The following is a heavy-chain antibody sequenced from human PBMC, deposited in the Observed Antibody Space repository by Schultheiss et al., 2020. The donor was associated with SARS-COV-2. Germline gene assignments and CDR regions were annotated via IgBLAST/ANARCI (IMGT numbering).Heavy chain of an antibody. Sequence: GGSLRLSCAASGFTFSSYGMHWVRQAPGKGLEWVAVIWYDGSNKYYADSVKGRFTISRDNSKNTLYLQMNSLRAEDTAVYYCARDFGRDGYNGFDYWGQGTLVTVSS. J-gene: IGHJ4*02. V-gene: IGHV3-33*01. D-gene: IGHD5-24*01. CDR2: IWYDGSNK. CDR3: ARDFGRDGYNGFDY. CDR1: GFTFSSYG.